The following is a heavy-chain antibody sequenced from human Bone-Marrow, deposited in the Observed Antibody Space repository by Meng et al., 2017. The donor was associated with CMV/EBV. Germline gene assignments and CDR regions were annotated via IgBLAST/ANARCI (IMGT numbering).Heavy chain of an antibody. D-gene: IGHD2-21*01. V-gene: IGHV1-8*03. CDR3: ATSSYCGSDCYDY. CDR2: MNPNSGNT. CDR1: GYTFTSYD. J-gene: IGHJ4*02. Sequence: ASVKVSCKASGYTFTSYDINWVRQATGQGLEWMGWMNPNSGNTGYAQKFQGRVTITRNTSISTAYMELRSLRSDDTAVYYCATSSYCGSDCYDYWGQGTLVTVSS.